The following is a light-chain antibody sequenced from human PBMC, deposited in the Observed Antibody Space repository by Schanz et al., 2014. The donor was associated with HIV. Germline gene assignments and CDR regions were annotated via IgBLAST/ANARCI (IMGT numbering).Light chain of an antibody. J-gene: IGLJ3*02. CDR3: SSYTSSSTRV. CDR2: EVT. Sequence: QSVLTQPPSASGSPGQSVTIFCTGTSSDVGGYNFVSWYQQYPGKAPKLMIYEVTKRPSGVPGRFSGSKSGSTASLTVSGLRAEDEADYYCSSYTSSSTRVFGGGTKLTVL. V-gene: IGLV2-8*01. CDR1: SSDVGGYNF.